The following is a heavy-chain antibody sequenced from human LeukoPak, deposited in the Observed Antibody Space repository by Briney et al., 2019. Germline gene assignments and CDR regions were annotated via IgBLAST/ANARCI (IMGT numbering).Heavy chain of an antibody. J-gene: IGHJ4*02. CDR3: ARVGRSGYYSDY. CDR1: GGSFSGYY. V-gene: IGHV4-34*01. Sequence: SETLSLTCAVYGGSFSGYYWSWIRQPPGKGLEWIGGINHSGSTNYNPSLKSRVTISVDTSKNQFSLKLSSVTAADTAVYYCARVGRSGYYSDYWGQGTLVTVPS. D-gene: IGHD3-22*01. CDR2: INHSGST.